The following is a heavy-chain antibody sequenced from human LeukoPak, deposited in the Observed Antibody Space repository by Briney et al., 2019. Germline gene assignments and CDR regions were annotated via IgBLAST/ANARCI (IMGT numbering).Heavy chain of an antibody. CDR1: GGSFSGYY. CDR3: ARLYCSSTSCYKYYGMDV. Sequence: KPSETLSLTCAVYGGSFSGYYWSWIRQPPGKGLEWIGEINHSGSTNYNPSLKSRVTISVDTSKNQFSLKLSSVTAADTAVYYCARLYCSSTSCYKYYGMDVWGQGTTVTVSS. V-gene: IGHV4-34*01. CDR2: INHSGST. D-gene: IGHD2-2*02. J-gene: IGHJ6*02.